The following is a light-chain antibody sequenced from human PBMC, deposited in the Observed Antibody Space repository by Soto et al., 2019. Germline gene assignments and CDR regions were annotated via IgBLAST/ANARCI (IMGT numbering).Light chain of an antibody. J-gene: IGLJ2*01. Sequence: QSALTQPRSVSGSPGQSVTISCTGASSDIGTYNLVSWYQQRPGKAPKLLIYDVNKRPSGVPDRFSGSKSGNTASLTISGLQADDEADYYCQSYDSSLSGSDVVFGGGTKLTVL. CDR2: DVN. CDR3: QSYDSSLSGSDVV. CDR1: SSDIGTYNL. V-gene: IGLV2-11*01.